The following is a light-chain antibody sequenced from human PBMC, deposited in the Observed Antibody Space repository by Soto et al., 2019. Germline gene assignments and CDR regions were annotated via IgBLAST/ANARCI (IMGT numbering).Light chain of an antibody. V-gene: IGLV2-23*01. CDR2: EGS. Sequence: QSALTQPASVSGSPGQSITISCTGTSSDVGGYNLVSWYQQHPGKDPKLMIYEGSNRPSGVSDRFSGSKSGNTASLTISGRQADDEADYYCSSSAASGTSVVFGGGTKLTVL. CDR1: SSDVGGYNL. CDR3: SSSAASGTSVV. J-gene: IGLJ2*01.